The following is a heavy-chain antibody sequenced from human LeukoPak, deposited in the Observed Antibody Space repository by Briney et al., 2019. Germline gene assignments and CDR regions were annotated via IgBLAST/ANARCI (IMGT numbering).Heavy chain of an antibody. CDR2: IYYNGST. D-gene: IGHD6-6*01. CDR1: GVSVSSKSYQ. CDR3: ARTARYSSSSLVYAFDP. J-gene: IGHJ5*02. V-gene: IGHV4-39*07. Sequence: SETLSLTCTVSGVSVSSKSYQWVGMRQPPGKGLEGIGNIYYNGSTYYNPTLESRVTISVHTSEHQFSLSMNSVTAADTAVYYCARTARYSSSSLVYAFDPWGQGTLVTVSS.